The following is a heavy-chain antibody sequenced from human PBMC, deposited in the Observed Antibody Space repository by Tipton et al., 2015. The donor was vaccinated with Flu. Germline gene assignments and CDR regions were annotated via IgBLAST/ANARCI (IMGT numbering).Heavy chain of an antibody. CDR2: IIPIFHTT. V-gene: IGHV1-69*06. CDR1: GGAFNSYS. D-gene: IGHD3-22*01. CDR3: ARVRDSSGYYYRYYFDY. J-gene: IGHJ4*02. Sequence: QLVQSGAEVKKPGSSVKVSCMASGGAFNSYSITWVRQAPGQGLEWMGGIIPIFHTTNYAQKFQGRVTITADKSTSTAYMELSSLRSEDTAVYYCARVRDSSGYYYRYYFDYWGQGTLVTVSS.